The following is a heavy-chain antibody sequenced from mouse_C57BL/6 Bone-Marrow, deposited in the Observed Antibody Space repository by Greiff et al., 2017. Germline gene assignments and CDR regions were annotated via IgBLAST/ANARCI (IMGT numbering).Heavy chain of an antibody. CDR1: GYAFSSSW. CDR3: APLGWYFDV. Sequence: VKLMESGPELVKPGASVKISCKASGYAFSSSWMNWVKQRPGKGLEWIGRIYPGDGDTNYNGKFKGKATLTADKSSSTAYMQLSSLTSEDSAVYFCAPLGWYFDVWGTGTTVTVSS. D-gene: IGHD6-1*01. J-gene: IGHJ1*03. CDR2: IYPGDGDT. V-gene: IGHV1-82*01.